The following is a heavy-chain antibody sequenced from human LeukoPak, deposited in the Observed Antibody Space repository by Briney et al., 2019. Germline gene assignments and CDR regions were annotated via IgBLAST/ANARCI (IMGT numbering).Heavy chain of an antibody. CDR2: INPNTGGT. J-gene: IGHJ6*03. CDR3: ARVKSDIFHYMDV. Sequence: ASVKVSCKASGYTFTCYFIHWVRQAPGQGLEWMGRINPNTGGTSYAQKFQGRVTMTRDTSITTAYMELSRLRSDDTAIYYCARVKSDIFHYMDVWGKGTTVTVSS. D-gene: IGHD3-3*02. CDR1: GYTFTCYF. V-gene: IGHV1-2*06.